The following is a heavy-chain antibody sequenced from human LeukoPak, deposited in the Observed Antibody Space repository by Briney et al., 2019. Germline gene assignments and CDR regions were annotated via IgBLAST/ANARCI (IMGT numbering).Heavy chain of an antibody. CDR3: ARGVDIVVVPAAMCAFDI. V-gene: IGHV4-38-2*01. Sequence: RTSETLSLTCAVSGYSISSGYYWGWIRQPPGKGLEWIGSIYHSGSTYYNPSLKSRVTISVDTSKNRFSLKLSSVTAADTAVYYCARGVDIVVVPAAMCAFDIWGQGTMVTVSS. CDR2: IYHSGST. D-gene: IGHD2-2*01. J-gene: IGHJ3*02. CDR1: GYSISSGYY.